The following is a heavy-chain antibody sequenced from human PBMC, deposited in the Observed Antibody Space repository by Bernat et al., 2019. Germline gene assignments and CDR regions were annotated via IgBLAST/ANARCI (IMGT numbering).Heavy chain of an antibody. Sequence: EVQLLESGGGLVQPGGSLRLSCTASGFTFSSYAMSWVRQAPGKGLEWVSAISGSGGSTYYADSVKGRFTISRDNSKNTLYLQMNSLRAEDTAVYYCAKDGDRSGWFYYFDYWGQGTLVTVSS. CDR3: AKDGDRSGWFYYFDY. D-gene: IGHD6-19*01. V-gene: IGHV3-23*01. J-gene: IGHJ4*02. CDR2: ISGSGGST. CDR1: GFTFSSYA.